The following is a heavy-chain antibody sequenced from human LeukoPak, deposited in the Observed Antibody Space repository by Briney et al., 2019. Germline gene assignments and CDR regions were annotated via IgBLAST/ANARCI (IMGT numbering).Heavy chain of an antibody. CDR3: ARGANYDYVWGSYRYFDY. CDR2: INHSGST. D-gene: IGHD3-16*02. V-gene: IGHV4-34*01. Sequence: SETLSLTCAVYGGSFSGYYSSWIRQPPGKGLEWVGEINHSGSTNYNPSLKSRVTISVDTSKNQFSLKLSSVTAADTAVYYCARGANYDYVWGSYRYFDYWGQGTLVTVSS. CDR1: GGSFSGYY. J-gene: IGHJ4*02.